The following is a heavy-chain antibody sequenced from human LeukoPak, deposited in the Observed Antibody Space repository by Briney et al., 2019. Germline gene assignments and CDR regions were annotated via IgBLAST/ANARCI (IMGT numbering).Heavy chain of an antibody. J-gene: IGHJ4*02. V-gene: IGHV1-2*02. D-gene: IGHD2-8*01. Sequence: ASVKVSCKASGYTFTGYYMHWVRQAPGQGLEWMGWINPNSGGTNYAQKFQGRVTMTSDTSISTAYMELSRLRSDDTAVYYCAREDRYCTNGVCYTVLYFDYWGQGTLVTVSS. CDR3: AREDRYCTNGVCYTVLYFDY. CDR2: INPNSGGT. CDR1: GYTFTGYY.